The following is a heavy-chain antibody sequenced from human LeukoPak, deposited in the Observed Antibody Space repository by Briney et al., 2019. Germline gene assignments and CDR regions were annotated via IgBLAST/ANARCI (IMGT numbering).Heavy chain of an antibody. CDR3: LQSQDYYYGMDV. V-gene: IGHV1-69*13. CDR2: IIPIFGTA. CDR1: GGTFSSYA. Sequence: SVKVSCKASGGTFSSYAISWVRQAPGQGLEWMGGIIPIFGTANYAQKFQGRVTITADESTSTAYMELSSLRSEDTAVYYCLQSQDYYYGMDVWGQGTTVTVSS. J-gene: IGHJ6*02. D-gene: IGHD4-11*01.